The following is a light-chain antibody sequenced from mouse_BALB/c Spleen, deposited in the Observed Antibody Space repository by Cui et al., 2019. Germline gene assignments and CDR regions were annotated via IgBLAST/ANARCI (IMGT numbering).Light chain of an antibody. Sequence: DIVMTKSHRFMSTSVGDRVSITCKASQDVGTTVAWYQQKPGQSPKLLIYWASTRHTGVPDRFTGSGSGTDFTLTISNVQSEDLADYFCQQYNNYPPSLTFGAGTKLELK. V-gene: IGKV6-23*01. CDR2: WAS. CDR1: QDVGTT. J-gene: IGKJ5*01. CDR3: QQYNNYPPSLT.